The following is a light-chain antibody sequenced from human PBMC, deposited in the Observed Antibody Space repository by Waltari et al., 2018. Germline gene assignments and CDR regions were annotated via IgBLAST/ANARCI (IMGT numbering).Light chain of an antibody. Sequence: EIVLTQSPATLSLSPGQRAALSCRASQDVNEYIAWYQQKPGQPPRLLIYGASKRATGIPDRFSGSGSGTDFTLTISTLEPEDFGVYYCQQRYAFGGGTKVEI. CDR1: QDVNEY. CDR3: QQRYA. V-gene: IGKV3-11*01. CDR2: GAS. J-gene: IGKJ4*01.